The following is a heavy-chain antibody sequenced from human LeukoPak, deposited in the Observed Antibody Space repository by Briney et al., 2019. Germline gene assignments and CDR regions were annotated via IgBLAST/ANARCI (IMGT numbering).Heavy chain of an antibody. V-gene: IGHV4-31*03. Sequence: SETLSLTCTVSGGSISSGGFYWSWIRQHPGKGLEWIGHIYYSGSTYYNPSLKSRVTISVDTSKNQFSLKLSSVTAADTAVYYCARVECSSTSCFRGDGMDVWGQGTTVTVSS. J-gene: IGHJ6*02. CDR2: IYYSGST. D-gene: IGHD2-2*01. CDR3: ARVECSSTSCFRGDGMDV. CDR1: GGSISSGGFY.